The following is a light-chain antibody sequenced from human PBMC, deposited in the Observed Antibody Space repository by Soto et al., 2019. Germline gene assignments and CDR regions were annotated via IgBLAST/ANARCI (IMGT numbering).Light chain of an antibody. J-gene: IGLJ1*01. Sequence: QSVLTQPPSAPGSPGQSVTISCTGTSSDVGAYNYVSWYQQHPGKAPKLMIYEVSKRPSGVPDRFSGSKSGNTASLTVSGLQTEYEADYYCSSKRGRNSYVFGTGTKLTVL. CDR2: EVS. V-gene: IGLV2-8*01. CDR1: SSDVGAYNY. CDR3: SSKRGRNSYV.